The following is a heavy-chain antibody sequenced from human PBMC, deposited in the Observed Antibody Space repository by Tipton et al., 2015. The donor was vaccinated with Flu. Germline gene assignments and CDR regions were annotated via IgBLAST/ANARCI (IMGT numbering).Heavy chain of an antibody. CDR1: GYSISSGYY. D-gene: IGHD1-1*01. CDR3: ARGAGTTGWFDP. CDR2: IYHSGST. J-gene: IGHJ5*02. Sequence: TLSLTCTVSGYSISSGYYWGWIRQPPGKGLEWIGSIYHSGSTYYNPSLKSRVTISVDTSKNQFSLKLSSATAADTAVYYCARGAGTTGWFDPWGQGTLVTVSS. V-gene: IGHV4-38-2*02.